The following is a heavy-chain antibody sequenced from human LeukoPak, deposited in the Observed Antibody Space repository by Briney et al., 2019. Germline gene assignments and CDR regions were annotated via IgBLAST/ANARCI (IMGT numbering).Heavy chain of an antibody. V-gene: IGHV1-18*01. J-gene: IGHJ5*02. D-gene: IGHD1-7*01. CDR3: ASSETPESLYNWNYIWFDP. CDR1: GYTFTSYG. CDR2: ISAYNGNT. Sequence: ASVKVSCKASGYTFTSYGLSWVRQAPGQGLEWMGWISAYNGNTNYAQKLQGRVTMTTDTSTSTAYMELRSLRSDDTAVYYCASSETPESLYNWNYIWFDPWGQGTLVTVSS.